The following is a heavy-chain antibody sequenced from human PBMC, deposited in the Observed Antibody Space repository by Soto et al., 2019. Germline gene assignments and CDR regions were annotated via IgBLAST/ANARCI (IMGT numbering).Heavy chain of an antibody. V-gene: IGHV4-59*01. CDR3: GSVRPSGYVLS. CDR1: GGSLSSYY. Sequence: AETLSLTCTVSGGSLSSYYWTWVRQSPGKGLEWIGYVYFSGNSNYNPSLKSRGTISIDTSKNQFSLMLASVTAAETAFYYCGSVRPSGYVLSWGQGILVTVSS. D-gene: IGHD6-25*01. J-gene: IGHJ5*02. CDR2: VYFSGNS.